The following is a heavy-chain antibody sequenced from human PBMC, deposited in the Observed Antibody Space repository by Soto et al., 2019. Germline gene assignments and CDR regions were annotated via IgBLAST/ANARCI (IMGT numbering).Heavy chain of an antibody. Sequence: QITLKESGPTLVKPTQPLTLTCTFSGFSLSTSGVGVGWIRQPPGKALEWLTFIYWDDDKRNSPFLKSRLTTTKDPSKNQVGLTMTNMDPVDTATYYCAHLVVAGITYYFASWGQGALVTVSS. CDR2: IYWDDDK. CDR1: GFSLSTSGVG. D-gene: IGHD2-15*01. V-gene: IGHV2-5*02. CDR3: AHLVVAGITYYFAS. J-gene: IGHJ4*02.